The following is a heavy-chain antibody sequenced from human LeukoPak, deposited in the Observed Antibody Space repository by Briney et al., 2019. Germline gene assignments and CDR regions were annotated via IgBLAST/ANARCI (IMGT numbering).Heavy chain of an antibody. CDR1: GFTFSSYG. J-gene: IGHJ6*04. V-gene: IGHV3-48*04. Sequence: GSLRLSCAASGFTFSSYGMHWVRQAPGKGLEWVSNIGNSGRTIYYADSVKGRFTVSRDNAKNSLYLQMDSLRVEDTGVYYCARGGHPLLHYYGMDVWGKGTTVTVSS. CDR3: ARGGHPLLHYYGMDV. CDR2: IGNSGRTI. D-gene: IGHD2-2*01.